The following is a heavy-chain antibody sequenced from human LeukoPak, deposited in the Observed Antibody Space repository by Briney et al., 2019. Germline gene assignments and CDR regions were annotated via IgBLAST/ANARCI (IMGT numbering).Heavy chain of an antibody. CDR1: GGSISSYH. J-gene: IGHJ4*02. V-gene: IGHV4-59*08. CDR2: IYYSGRT. CDR3: AGQYTVYDAFDF. Sequence: PSETLSLTCTVSGGSISSYHWSWIRQPPGKGLEWIGYIYYSGRTNYNPSLKSRVTISVDTSKNQFSLKLSSVTAADTAMYFCAGQYTVYDAFDFWGQGTLVTVSS. D-gene: IGHD5/OR15-5a*01.